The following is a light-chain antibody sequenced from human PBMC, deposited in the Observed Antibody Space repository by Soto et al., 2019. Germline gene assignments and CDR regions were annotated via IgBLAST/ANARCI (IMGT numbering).Light chain of an antibody. CDR2: AAY. Sequence: IPITHSPSSLSSSVGGRGTITCRASQDISNYLAWYQQKPGKVHKLLIYAAYSLQSGVQSRFSGSGSGTYFTLTIRSLQPEDLATYYCKQSYTTPLTFGGGTKVDIK. V-gene: IGKV1-27*01. CDR1: QDISNY. CDR3: KQSYTTPLT. J-gene: IGKJ4*01.